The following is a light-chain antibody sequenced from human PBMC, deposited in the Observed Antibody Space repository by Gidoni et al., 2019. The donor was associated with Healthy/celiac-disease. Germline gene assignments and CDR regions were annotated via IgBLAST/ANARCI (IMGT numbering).Light chain of an antibody. J-gene: IGKJ1*01. CDR3: QQRSNWPPWT. CDR1: QIVSSY. CDR2: DAS. V-gene: IGKV3-11*01. Sequence: DILLTHSPATLSLSPWERATLSCRASQIVSSYLAWYQQKPGQAPRLLIYDASNRATGIPARFSGSGSGTDFTLTISSLEPEDFAVYYCQQRSNWPPWTFXXXTKVEIK.